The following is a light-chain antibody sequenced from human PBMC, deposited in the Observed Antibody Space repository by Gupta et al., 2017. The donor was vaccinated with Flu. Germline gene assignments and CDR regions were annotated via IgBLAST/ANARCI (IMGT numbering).Light chain of an antibody. Sequence: VSPGERATLSCRASQSVSSNLAWYQQRPGQAPRLLIYGASTRATGIPARFSGRGSGTEFTLTISSLQSEDFAVYYCQQYNNWPPITFGQGTRLEIK. CDR2: GAS. CDR3: QQYNNWPPIT. J-gene: IGKJ5*01. V-gene: IGKV3-15*01. CDR1: QSVSSN.